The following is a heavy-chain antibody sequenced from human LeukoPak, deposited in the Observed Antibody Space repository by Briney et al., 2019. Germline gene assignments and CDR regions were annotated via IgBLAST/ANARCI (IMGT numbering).Heavy chain of an antibody. V-gene: IGHV4-39*07. D-gene: IGHD6-13*01. CDR1: GDSFSSVTDY. Sequence: SETLSLTCTVSGDSFSSVTDYWAWIRQPPGKGLEWIASGDHSGSTNYNPSLKSRVTISVDTSKNQFSLKLSSVTAADTAVYYCARRVGSSWSEDLWGRGTLVTVSS. J-gene: IGHJ2*01. CDR2: GDHSGST. CDR3: ARRVGSSWSEDL.